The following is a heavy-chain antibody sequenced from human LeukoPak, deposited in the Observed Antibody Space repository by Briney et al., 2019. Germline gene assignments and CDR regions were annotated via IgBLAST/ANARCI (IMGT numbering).Heavy chain of an antibody. J-gene: IGHJ5*02. CDR2: ISGYNGDT. CDR1: GYTFNTFG. CDR3: ARSGDGNWFDP. Sequence: ASVEVSCKASGYTFNTFGVAWVRLAPGQGLEWMGWISGYNGDTDYAANLQGRVTLTTDTSTNTAYMELRSLRSDDAAVYYCARSGDGNWFDPWGQGTLVTVSS. D-gene: IGHD4-17*01. V-gene: IGHV1-18*01.